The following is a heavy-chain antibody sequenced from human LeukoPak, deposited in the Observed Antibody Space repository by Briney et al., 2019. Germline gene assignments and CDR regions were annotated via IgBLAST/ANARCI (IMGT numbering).Heavy chain of an antibody. CDR1: GFTFSTYW. CDR3: AKGGYSRIAGTFDS. CDR2: ISYGGSNT. D-gene: IGHD5-12*01. J-gene: IGHJ4*02. Sequence: GGSLRLSCAASGFTFSTYWMHWVRQAPGKGLERVAVISYGGSNTYYADSVKGRFTISRDNSKNTLYLQMDSLRAEDTAVYYCAKGGYSRIAGTFDSWGQGTLVTVSS. V-gene: IGHV3-30*18.